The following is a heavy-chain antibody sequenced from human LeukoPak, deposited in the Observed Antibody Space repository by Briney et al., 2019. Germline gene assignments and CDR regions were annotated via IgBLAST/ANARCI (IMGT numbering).Heavy chain of an antibody. D-gene: IGHD3-3*01. CDR2: INPSGGST. V-gene: IGHV1-46*01. J-gene: IGHJ5*02. CDR1: GYTFTSYY. Sequence: ASVKVSCKASGYTFTSYYMHWVRQAPGQGLEWMGIINPSGGSTSYAQKFQGRVTMTRDTSTSTVYMELSSLRSEDTAVYNWRRSSGYDFWSGHNWFDPWGQGTLVTVSS. CDR3: RRSSGYDFWSGHNWFDP.